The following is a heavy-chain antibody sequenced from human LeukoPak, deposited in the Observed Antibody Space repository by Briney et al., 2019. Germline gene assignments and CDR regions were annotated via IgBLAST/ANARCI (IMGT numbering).Heavy chain of an antibody. CDR2: IYHSGGT. CDR3: ATASGGLWSSDDDAFDI. J-gene: IGHJ3*02. CDR1: GGSISSGGYS. D-gene: IGHD5-18*01. V-gene: IGHV4-30-2*01. Sequence: SETLSLTCAVSGGSISSGGYSWSWIRQPPGKGLEWIGYIYHSGGTYYNPSLKSRVTISVDRSKNQFSLKLSSVTAADTAVYYCATASGGLWSSDDDAFDIWGQGTMVTVSS.